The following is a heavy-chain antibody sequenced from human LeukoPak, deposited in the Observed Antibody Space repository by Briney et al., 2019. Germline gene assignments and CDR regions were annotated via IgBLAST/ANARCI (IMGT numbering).Heavy chain of an antibody. CDR2: IYYSGST. J-gene: IGHJ4*02. Sequence: SETLSLTCTVSGGSISSYYWNWIRQPPGKGLEWIGYIYYSGSTNYNPSLKSRVTMSVDKSKNQFSLKLSSVSAADTAVYYCARDSPGCGGDCYFDSWGQGALVTVSS. D-gene: IGHD2-21*02. CDR3: ARDSPGCGGDCYFDS. CDR1: GGSISSYY. V-gene: IGHV4-59*12.